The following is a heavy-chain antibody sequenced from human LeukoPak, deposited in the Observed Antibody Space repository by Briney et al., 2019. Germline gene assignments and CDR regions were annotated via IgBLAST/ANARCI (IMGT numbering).Heavy chain of an antibody. CDR3: AKDQWLATGC. CDR1: GYTFTGYY. D-gene: IGHD6-19*01. Sequence: GASVKVSCKASGYTFTGYYMHWVRQAPGQGLEWMGWINPNSGGTNYAQKFQGRFTISRDNSKNTLYLQMNSLRVEDTAVYHCAKDQWLATGCWGQGTLVTVSS. CDR2: INPNSGGT. J-gene: IGHJ4*02. V-gene: IGHV1-2*02.